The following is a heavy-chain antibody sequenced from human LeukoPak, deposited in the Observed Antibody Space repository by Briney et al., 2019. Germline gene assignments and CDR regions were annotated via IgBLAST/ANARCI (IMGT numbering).Heavy chain of an antibody. V-gene: IGHV3-30-3*01. D-gene: IGHD6-19*01. CDR1: GFTFSSYA. CDR2: ISYDGSNK. Sequence: GGPLRLSCAASGFTFSSYAMHWVRQAPGKGLEWVAVISYDGSNKYYADSVKGRFTISRDNSKNTLYLQMNSLRAEDTAVYYCARTAVAELYFDYWGQGTLVTVSS. CDR3: ARTAVAELYFDY. J-gene: IGHJ4*02.